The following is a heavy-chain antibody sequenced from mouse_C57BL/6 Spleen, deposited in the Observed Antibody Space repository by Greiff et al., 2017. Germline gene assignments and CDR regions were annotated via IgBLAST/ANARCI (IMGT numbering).Heavy chain of an antibody. CDR1: GFNIKDYY. Sequence: VHVKQSGAELVRPGASVKLSCTASGFNIKDYYMHWVKQRPEQGLEWIGRIDPEDGDTEYAPKFQGKATMTADTSSNTAYLQLSSLTSEDTAVYYCTTEGSSFFDYWGQGTTLTVSS. J-gene: IGHJ2*01. D-gene: IGHD1-1*01. V-gene: IGHV14-1*01. CDR2: IDPEDGDT. CDR3: TTEGSSFFDY.